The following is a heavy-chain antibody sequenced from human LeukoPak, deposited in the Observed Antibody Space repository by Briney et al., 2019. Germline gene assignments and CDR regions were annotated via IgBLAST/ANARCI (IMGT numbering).Heavy chain of an antibody. Sequence: GRSLRLSCAASGFTFDDYAMHWVRQAPGKGLEWVSGISWNSGSIGYADSVKGRFTISRDNSKNTLYLQMNGLRAEDTAVYYCAREKSYYYDSSGYYRDWGQGTLVTVSS. CDR1: GFTFDDYA. V-gene: IGHV3-9*01. CDR2: ISWNSGSI. CDR3: AREKSYYYDSSGYYRD. J-gene: IGHJ4*02. D-gene: IGHD3-22*01.